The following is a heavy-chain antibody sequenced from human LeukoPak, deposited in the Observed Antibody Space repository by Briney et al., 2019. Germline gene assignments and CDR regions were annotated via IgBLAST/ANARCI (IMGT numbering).Heavy chain of an antibody. CDR3: ARDLRDGYNWGVFDY. CDR1: GFTFSDYY. Sequence: GGSLRLSCAASGFTFSDYYMSWIRQAPGKGLEWVAVISYDGSNKYYADSVKGRFTISRDNSKNTLYLQMNSLRAEDTAVYYCARDLRDGYNWGVFDYWGQGTLVTVSS. J-gene: IGHJ4*02. CDR2: ISYDGSNK. V-gene: IGHV3-30-3*01. D-gene: IGHD5-24*01.